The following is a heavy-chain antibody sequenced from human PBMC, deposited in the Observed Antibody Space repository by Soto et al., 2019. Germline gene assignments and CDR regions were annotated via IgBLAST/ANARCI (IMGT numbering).Heavy chain of an antibody. CDR3: VRASSMDV. V-gene: IGHV3-74*01. CDR2: TNSDGSNS. CDR1: GFTFSGYW. Sequence: EVQLVESGGGLVQPGGSLRLSCAASGFTFSGYWMNWVRQAPGKGLVWVSRTNSDGSNSSYADSVKGRFTISRDNAENTLYLQMNSLRAEDTAVYYCVRASSMDVWGQGTSVTVSS. J-gene: IGHJ6*02. D-gene: IGHD3-16*02.